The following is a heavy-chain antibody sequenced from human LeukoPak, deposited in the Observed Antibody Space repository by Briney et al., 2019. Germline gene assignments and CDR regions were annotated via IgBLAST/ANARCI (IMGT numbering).Heavy chain of an antibody. D-gene: IGHD6-13*01. Sequence: GGSLRLSCAASGFTFSIYWMSWVRHTPGKGLEWVANINQGGSEQYYVDSVRGRFTISRDNARNLLYLQMSSLRDEDTAVYYCARSPAAGTADYWGQGTLVTVSS. V-gene: IGHV3-7*01. CDR3: ARSPAAGTADY. CDR2: INQGGSEQ. CDR1: GFTFSIYW. J-gene: IGHJ4*02.